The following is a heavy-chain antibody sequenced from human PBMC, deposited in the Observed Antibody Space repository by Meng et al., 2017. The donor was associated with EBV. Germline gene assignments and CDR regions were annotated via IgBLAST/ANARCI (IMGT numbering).Heavy chain of an antibody. CDR2: IYHSGST. J-gene: IGHJ4*02. CDR1: GGSISSSNW. V-gene: IGHV4-4*02. CDR3: ARDRGGYYDSSGYYAD. D-gene: IGHD3-22*01. Sequence: QVQLQESGPGLVKPSGXLSLTGAVSGGSISSSNWWSWVRQPPGKGLEWIGEIYHSGSTNYNPSLKSRVTISVDKSKNQFSLKLSSVTAADTAVYYCARDRGGYYDSSGYYADWGQGTLVTVSS.